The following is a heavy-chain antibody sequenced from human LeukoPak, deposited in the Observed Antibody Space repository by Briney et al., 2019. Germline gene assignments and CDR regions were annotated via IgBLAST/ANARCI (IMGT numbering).Heavy chain of an antibody. Sequence: PGGSLRLSCAASGFTFSSYSMNWVRQAPGKGLEWVSSISSSSSYIYYADSVKGRFTISRDNAKNSLYLQMNSLRAEDTAVYCCARDIAAAGLDYYGMDVWGQGTTVTVSS. CDR1: GFTFSSYS. CDR3: ARDIAAAGLDYYGMDV. V-gene: IGHV3-21*01. J-gene: IGHJ6*02. D-gene: IGHD6-13*01. CDR2: ISSSSSYI.